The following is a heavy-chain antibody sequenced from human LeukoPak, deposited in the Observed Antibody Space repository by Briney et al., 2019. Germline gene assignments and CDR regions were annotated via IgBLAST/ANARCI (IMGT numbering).Heavy chain of an antibody. V-gene: IGHV4-59*08. CDR1: GGSISTFH. D-gene: IGHD2-15*01. CDR3: ARHVHCSGGSCYRYCFYG. Sequence: SETLSLTCTVSGGSISTFHWSWIRQPPGRGLEWIAFNHNTGSTNYNPSLNSRVTISVDTSKNQFFLKLSSVTAADTAVYYCARHVHCSGGSCYRYCFYGWGHGTTVTVSS. J-gene: IGHJ6*02. CDR2: NHNTGST.